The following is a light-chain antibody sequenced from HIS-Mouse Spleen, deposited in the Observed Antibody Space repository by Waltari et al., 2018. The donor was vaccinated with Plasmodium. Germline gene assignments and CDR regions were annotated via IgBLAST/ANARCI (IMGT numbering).Light chain of an antibody. J-gene: IGKJ3*01. CDR3: QQYNNWSFT. V-gene: IGKV3-15*01. CDR1: QSVSSN. CDR2: VAS. Sequence: EIVMTQSPATLSVSPGERATLSCRASQSVSSNLAWYQQKPGQAPRLLIYVASTRATCIPARFSGSGSGTEFTLTISSLQSEDFAVYYCQQYNNWSFTFGPGTKVDIK.